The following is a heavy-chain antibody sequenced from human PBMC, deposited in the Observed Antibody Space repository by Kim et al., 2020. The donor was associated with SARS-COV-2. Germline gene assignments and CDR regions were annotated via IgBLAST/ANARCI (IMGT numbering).Heavy chain of an antibody. CDR1: GFTFSSYW. CDR2: IKQDGSEK. CDR3: ARDVAVRGVIPYYYYGMDV. V-gene: IGHV3-7*05. Sequence: GGSLRLSCAASGFTFSSYWMSWVRQAPGKGLEWVANIKQDGSEKYYVDSVKGRFTISRDNAKNSLYLQMNSLRAEDTAVYYCARDVAVRGVIPYYYYGMDVWGQGTTVTVSS. D-gene: IGHD3-10*01. J-gene: IGHJ6*02.